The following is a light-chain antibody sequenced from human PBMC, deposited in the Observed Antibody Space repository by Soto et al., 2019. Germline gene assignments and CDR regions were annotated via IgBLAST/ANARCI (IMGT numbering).Light chain of an antibody. CDR3: QSYDSSLSGYV. CDR2: ENN. CDR1: SSNIGAGYE. Sequence: QPVLTQPPSVSEAPGQRVTISCTGSSSNIGAGYEAHWYQQVPGTAPKLLIYENNNRPSGVPDRFSGSKSGNSASLAITGLQAEDEAEYYCQSYDSSLSGYVFGTGTKLTVL. J-gene: IGLJ1*01. V-gene: IGLV1-40*01.